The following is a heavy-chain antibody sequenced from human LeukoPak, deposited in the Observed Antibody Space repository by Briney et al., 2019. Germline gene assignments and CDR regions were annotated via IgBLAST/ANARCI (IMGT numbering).Heavy chain of an antibody. CDR3: ARSKFGVMTIDC. J-gene: IGHJ4*02. CDR1: GGSISSYY. CDR2: IYYSGST. V-gene: IGHV4-59*01. D-gene: IGHD3-10*02. Sequence: SETLSLTCTVSGGSISSYYWSWIRQPPGKGLEWIGYIYYSGSTNYNPSLKSRVTISVDTSKNQFSLKLSSVTAADTAVYYCARSKFGVMTIDCWGQGTLVTVSS.